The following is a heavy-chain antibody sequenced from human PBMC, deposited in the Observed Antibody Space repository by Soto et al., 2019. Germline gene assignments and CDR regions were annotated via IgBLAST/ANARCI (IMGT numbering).Heavy chain of an antibody. Sequence: SXKVSFKASGYTXTGYYMHLVRQAPGQGLEWMGWINPNSGGTNYAQKFQGWVTMTRDTSISRAYMELRRLRYDETAVYYCASYSGSYHPYYYYYGMDVWGKGTTVTVS. CDR2: INPNSGGT. CDR1: GYTXTGYY. CDR3: ASYSGSYHPYYYYYGMDV. J-gene: IGHJ6*04. V-gene: IGHV1-2*04. D-gene: IGHD1-26*01.